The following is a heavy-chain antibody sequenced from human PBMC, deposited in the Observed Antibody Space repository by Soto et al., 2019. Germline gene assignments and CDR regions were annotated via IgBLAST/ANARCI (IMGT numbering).Heavy chain of an antibody. CDR3: AHFTALEGVVTPSVDY. V-gene: IGHV2-5*02. CDR1: GFSLSTSGVG. Sequence: QITLKESGPTLVKPTQTLTLTCTFSGFSLSTSGVGVGWIRQPPGKALEWLALIYWDDHQHYSPSLKTRLTIPKDTSKNPVVLMMTNMDPVDTATYYCAHFTALEGVVTPSVDYWGQGNLVSVSS. CDR2: IYWDDHQ. J-gene: IGHJ4*02. D-gene: IGHD3-10*01.